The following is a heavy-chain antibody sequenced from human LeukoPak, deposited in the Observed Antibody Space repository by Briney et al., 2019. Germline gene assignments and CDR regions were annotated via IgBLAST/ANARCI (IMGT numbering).Heavy chain of an antibody. J-gene: IGHJ2*01. Sequence: EGSLRLSCAPSGLAVSSTFMSWVRQAPGRGLEWVSIIYSGGTTHYADSVKGRFTISRDNAKNMLYLQMDSLRVGDTAIYYCARNTDYYGSGTYGYFDHWGRGTLVTVSS. CDR1: GLAVSSTF. CDR2: IYSGGTT. D-gene: IGHD3-10*01. V-gene: IGHV3-53*01. CDR3: ARNTDYYGSGTYGYFDH.